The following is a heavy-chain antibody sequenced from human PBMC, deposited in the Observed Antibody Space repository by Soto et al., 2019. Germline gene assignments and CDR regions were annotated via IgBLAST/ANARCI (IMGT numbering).Heavy chain of an antibody. CDR3: ARIESIARDLFDH. D-gene: IGHD6-13*01. J-gene: IGHJ5*02. CDR2: IDPVDSYA. CDR1: GFSFTNYW. Sequence: PGESLKISCKGPGFSFTNYWISWVRQMPGKGLEWMGNIDPVDSYANYSPSFQGHVTFSVDTSISTAYLQWSSLKASDTAMYFCARIESIARDLFDHWGQGTLVAVSS. V-gene: IGHV5-10-1*01.